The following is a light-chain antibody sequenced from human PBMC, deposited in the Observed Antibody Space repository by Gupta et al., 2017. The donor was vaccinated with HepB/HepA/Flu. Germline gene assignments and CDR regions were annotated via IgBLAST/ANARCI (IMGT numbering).Light chain of an antibody. V-gene: IGLV2-14*03. CDR1: SSDVGGYNY. CDR2: DVS. CDR3: SSYTSSSTRV. Sequence: QSALTQPASVSGSPGQSFTISCPGTSSDVGGYNYVSWYQQHPGKAPKLMIYDVSNRPSGVSNRFFGSKSGNTASLTISGLQAEDEADYYCSSYTSSSTRVFGGGTKLTVL. J-gene: IGLJ2*01.